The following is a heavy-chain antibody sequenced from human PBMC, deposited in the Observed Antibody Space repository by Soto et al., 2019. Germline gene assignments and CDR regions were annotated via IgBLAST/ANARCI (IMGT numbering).Heavy chain of an antibody. D-gene: IGHD5-18*01. CDR2: ISGSGGST. CDR3: AKERGYNYGYDAMDV. V-gene: IGHV3-23*01. CDR1: GFTFSSYA. J-gene: IGHJ6*02. Sequence: EVQLLESGGGLVQPGGSLRLSCAASGFTFSSYAMSWVRQAPGKGLEWVSGISGSGGSTYYADSVKGRFTISRDNSKNTLHLQTNSLRAEDTAVYYCAKERGYNYGYDAMDVWGQGTTVTVSS.